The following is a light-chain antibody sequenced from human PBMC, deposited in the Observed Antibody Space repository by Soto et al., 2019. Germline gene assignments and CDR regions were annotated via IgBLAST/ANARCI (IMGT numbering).Light chain of an antibody. CDR2: HNY. CDR3: SAWDDSLSAYV. V-gene: IGLV1-47*01. J-gene: IGLJ1*01. Sequence: QSALTQPPSASGTPGQRVTISCSGSTSNIGSDFVYWYQQLPGTAPNLLIYHNYQRPSGVPDRFSGSKSGTSGSLAISDLRSEDEADYYCSAWDDSLSAYVFGAGTKVTVL. CDR1: TSNIGSDF.